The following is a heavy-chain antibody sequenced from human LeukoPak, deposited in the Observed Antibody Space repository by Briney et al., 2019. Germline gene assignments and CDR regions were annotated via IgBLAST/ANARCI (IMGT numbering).Heavy chain of an antibody. CDR2: IYSTGTT. Sequence: SETLSLTCTVSGASISSSSYYWGWIRQPAGKGLEWIGRIYSTGTTYYKPSLKSRVTMSVDTSHNQFFLKLNSVTAADTAVYYCAREARSGYEGFWSDPWGQGTVVTVSS. CDR1: GASISSSSYY. J-gene: IGHJ5*02. D-gene: IGHD5-12*01. V-gene: IGHV4-39*07. CDR3: AREARSGYEGFWSDP.